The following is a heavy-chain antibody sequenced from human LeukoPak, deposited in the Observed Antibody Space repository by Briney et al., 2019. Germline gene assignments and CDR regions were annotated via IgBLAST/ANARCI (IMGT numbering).Heavy chain of an antibody. J-gene: IGHJ4*02. V-gene: IGHV3-30*02. Sequence: GGSLRLSCAASGFTFSSYGMHWVRQAPGKGLEWVAFIRYDGSNKYYADSVKGRFTISRDNAKNSLYLQMNSLRAEDTAVYYCARDGVYCSSTSCYEDYWGQGTLVTVSS. CDR2: IRYDGSNK. CDR1: GFTFSSYG. D-gene: IGHD2-2*01. CDR3: ARDGVYCSSTSCYEDY.